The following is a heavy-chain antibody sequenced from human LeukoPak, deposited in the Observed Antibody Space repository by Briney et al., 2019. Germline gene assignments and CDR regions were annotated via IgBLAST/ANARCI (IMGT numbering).Heavy chain of an antibody. V-gene: IGHV3-7*01. Sequence: GGSLRLSCAASGFTFSSYWMSWVRQAPGKGLEWVANIKQDGSAKYYVDSVKGRFTISRDNAKNSLYLQMNSLRAEVTAVYYCASFRQYSSSWYGGLFDYWGQGTLVTVSS. J-gene: IGHJ4*02. CDR1: GFTFSSYW. CDR3: ASFRQYSSSWYGGLFDY. D-gene: IGHD6-13*01. CDR2: IKQDGSAK.